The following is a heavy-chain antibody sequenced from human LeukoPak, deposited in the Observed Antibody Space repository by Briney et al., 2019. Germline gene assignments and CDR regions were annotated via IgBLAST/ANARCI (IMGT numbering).Heavy chain of an antibody. CDR1: GYTFTSYA. D-gene: IGHD4/OR15-4a*01. Sequence: ASVKVSCKASGYTFTSYAMNWVRQAPGQGLEWMGWINTNTGNPTYAQGFTGRFVISLDTSVSTAYLQISSLKAEDTAVYYCARDPVLYYHYYYGMDVWGQGTTVTVSS. CDR2: INTNTGNP. CDR3: ARDPVLYYHYYYGMDV. J-gene: IGHJ6*02. V-gene: IGHV7-4-1*02.